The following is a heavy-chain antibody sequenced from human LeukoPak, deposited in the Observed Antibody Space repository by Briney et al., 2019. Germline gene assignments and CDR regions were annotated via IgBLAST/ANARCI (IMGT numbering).Heavy chain of an antibody. CDR3: ARDPRGPIGYDSSGRDTFDY. D-gene: IGHD3-22*01. Sequence: PGGSLRLSCAASGFTFDDYAMHWVQQAPGKGLEWVSGISWNSGSIGYADSVKGRFTISRDNAKNSLYLQMNSLRSEDTAVYYCARDPRGPIGYDSSGRDTFDYWGQGTLVTVSS. J-gene: IGHJ4*02. CDR2: ISWNSGSI. V-gene: IGHV3-9*01. CDR1: GFTFDDYA.